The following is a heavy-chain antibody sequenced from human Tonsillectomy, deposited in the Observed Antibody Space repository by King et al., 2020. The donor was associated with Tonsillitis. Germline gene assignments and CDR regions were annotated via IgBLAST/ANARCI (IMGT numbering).Heavy chain of an antibody. Sequence: QLVQSGAEVKKPGASVKVSCKASGYTFTSYGISWVRQAPGQGLEWMGWISAYNGNTNYAQKLQGRVTMTTDTSTSTAYMELRSLRSDDTAVYYCARGVHRSFSGYYHGEFDYWGQGTLVTVSS. J-gene: IGHJ4*02. CDR2: ISAYNGNT. CDR3: ARGVHRSFSGYYHGEFDY. CDR1: GYTFTSYG. V-gene: IGHV1-18*01. D-gene: IGHD3-22*01.